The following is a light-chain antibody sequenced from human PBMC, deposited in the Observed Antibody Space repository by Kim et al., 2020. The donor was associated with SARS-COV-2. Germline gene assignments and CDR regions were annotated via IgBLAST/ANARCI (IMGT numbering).Light chain of an antibody. CDR2: AAS. J-gene: IGKJ2*01. CDR3: QQTYNTPNT. Sequence: SASVGDRVNITCRATQSISSYLNWYQHKPGKAPNLLIYAASTLQSGVPSRFSGSGSGTDFTLTISSLQPEDFATYYCQQTYNTPNTFGQGTKLEI. CDR1: QSISSY. V-gene: IGKV1-39*01.